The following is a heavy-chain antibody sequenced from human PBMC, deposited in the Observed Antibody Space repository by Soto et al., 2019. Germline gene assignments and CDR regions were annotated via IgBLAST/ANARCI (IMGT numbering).Heavy chain of an antibody. J-gene: IGHJ6*02. D-gene: IGHD2-21*02. V-gene: IGHV1-69*01. CDR2: TIPIFGTA. CDR3: ARDSKIYCGGDCYNYYGMDV. CDR1: GGTFSSYA. Sequence: QVQLVQSGAEVKKPGSSVKVSCKASGGTFSSYAISWVRQAPGQGLEWMGGTIPIFGTANYAQKFQGRVTITADESTGTAYMELSSLRSEDTAVYYCARDSKIYCGGDCYNYYGMDVWGQGTTVTVSS.